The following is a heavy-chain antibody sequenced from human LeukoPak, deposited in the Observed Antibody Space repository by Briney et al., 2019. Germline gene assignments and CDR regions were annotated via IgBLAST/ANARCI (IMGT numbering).Heavy chain of an antibody. CDR1: GDSIRSDGYY. J-gene: IGHJ5*02. CDR2: IYYNGST. Sequence: SETLSLTCIVSGDSIRSDGYYWTWIRQHPGKGLEWIGYIYYNGSTHYNPSLKSRITISVDTSKNSFSLRLSSATAADTAVYYCAREDGGNWGSWFDPWGHGTLVVVSS. D-gene: IGHD7-27*01. V-gene: IGHV4-31*03. CDR3: AREDGGNWGSWFDP.